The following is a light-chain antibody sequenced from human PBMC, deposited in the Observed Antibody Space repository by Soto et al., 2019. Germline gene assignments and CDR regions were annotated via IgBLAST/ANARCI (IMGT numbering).Light chain of an antibody. Sequence: DIQMTQSPSSLSASVGDRVTITCRASQSISSYLNWYQQKPGKAPKLLIYAASSLQSGVPSRFSGSESGTDFTLTISSLQPEDFATYYCPQSYSTPRAFGQGTKVEIK. V-gene: IGKV1-39*01. CDR1: QSISSY. J-gene: IGKJ1*01. CDR2: AAS. CDR3: PQSYSTPRA.